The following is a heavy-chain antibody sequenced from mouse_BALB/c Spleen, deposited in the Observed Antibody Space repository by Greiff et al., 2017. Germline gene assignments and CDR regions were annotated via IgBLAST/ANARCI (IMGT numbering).Heavy chain of an antibody. V-gene: IGHV5-17*02. D-gene: IGHD1-1*02. CDR2: ISSGSSTI. Sequence: DVQLVESGGGLVQPGGSRKLSCAASGFTFSSFGMHWVRQAPEKGLEWVAYISSGSSTIYYADTVKGRFTISRDNPKNTLFLQMTSLRSEDTAMYYCARSGWEAAMDYWGQGTSVTVSS. J-gene: IGHJ4*01. CDR1: GFTFSSFG. CDR3: ARSGWEAAMDY.